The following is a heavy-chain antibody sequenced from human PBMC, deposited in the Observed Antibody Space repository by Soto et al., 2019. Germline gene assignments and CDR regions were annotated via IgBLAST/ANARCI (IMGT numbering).Heavy chain of an antibody. D-gene: IGHD2-15*01. V-gene: IGHV3-11*06. CDR1: GFTFGDSY. Sequence: GGSLRPSCAGSGFTFGDSYMSWIRQAPGKGLEWLSYISPGSRYPAYADSVKGRFTISRDNAKRSLYLQMMSLTAEDTAIYYCVRGGGGGLFDPWGQGTMVTVSS. J-gene: IGHJ5*02. CDR3: VRGGGGGLFDP. CDR2: ISPGSRYP.